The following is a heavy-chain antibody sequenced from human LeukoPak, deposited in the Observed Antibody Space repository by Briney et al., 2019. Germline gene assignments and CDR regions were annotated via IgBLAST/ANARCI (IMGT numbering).Heavy chain of an antibody. CDR1: GYSISSGYY. CDR2: MYHRGNT. Sequence: PSETLSLTCTVSGYSISSGYYWSWIRQPPGKGLEWIGTMYHRGNTYYNPSLKSRVIISADTSKNQFSLKLTSVTAADTAVYYCARAVVPAAPPYYYYMDVWGKGTTVTVSS. V-gene: IGHV4-38-2*02. D-gene: IGHD2-2*01. J-gene: IGHJ6*03. CDR3: ARAVVPAAPPYYYYMDV.